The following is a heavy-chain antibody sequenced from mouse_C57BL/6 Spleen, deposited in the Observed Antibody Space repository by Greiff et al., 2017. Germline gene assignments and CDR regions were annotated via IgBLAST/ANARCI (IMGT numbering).Heavy chain of an antibody. J-gene: IGHJ1*03. D-gene: IGHD1-1*01. CDR3: VRDIYYGSSYWYFDV. CDR2: IRSKSSNYAT. Sequence: EVQLVESGGGLVQPKGSLKLSCAASGFTFNTYAMHWVRQAPGKGLEWVARIRSKSSNYATYYADSVKDRFTISRDDSQSMLYLQMNNLKTEDTAMYYCVRDIYYGSSYWYFDVWGTGTTVTVSS. V-gene: IGHV10-3*01. CDR1: GFTFNTYA.